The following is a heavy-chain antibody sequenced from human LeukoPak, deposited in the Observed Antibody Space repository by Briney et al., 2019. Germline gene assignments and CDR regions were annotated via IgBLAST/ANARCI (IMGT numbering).Heavy chain of an antibody. CDR1: GFMFSDYG. Sequence: GGSLRLSCAASGFMFSDYGMHWVRQAPGKGLEWVANIKPDGGEQYYVDSVKGRFTISRDNAENSLYLQLSSLRAEDTAVYYCAREQRTFDYWGQGILDTVSS. D-gene: IGHD5-24*01. CDR3: AREQRTFDY. CDR2: IKPDGGEQ. V-gene: IGHV3-7*03. J-gene: IGHJ4*02.